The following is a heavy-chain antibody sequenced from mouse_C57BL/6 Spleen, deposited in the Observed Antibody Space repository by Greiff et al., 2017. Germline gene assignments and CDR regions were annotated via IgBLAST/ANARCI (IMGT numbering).Heavy chain of an antibody. CDR2: IYPRSGNT. J-gene: IGHJ2*01. Sequence: VQVVESGAELARPGASVKLSCKASGYTFTSYGISWVKQRTGQGLEWIGEIYPRSGNTYYNEKFKGKATLTADKSSSTAYMELRSLTSEDSAVYFCARGMVTTDYWGQGTTLTVSS. D-gene: IGHD2-2*01. CDR1: GYTFTSYG. CDR3: ARGMVTTDY. V-gene: IGHV1-81*01.